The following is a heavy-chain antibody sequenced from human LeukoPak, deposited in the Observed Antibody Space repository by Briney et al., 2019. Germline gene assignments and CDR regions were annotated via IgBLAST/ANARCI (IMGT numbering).Heavy chain of an antibody. Sequence: NTSETLSLTCTVSGGSISSYYWSWIRQPPGKGLEWIGYIYYSGSTNYNPSLKSRVTISVDTSKNQFSLKLSSVTAADTAVYYCATGYSSSSNWFDPWGQGTLVTVSS. CDR3: ATGYSSSSNWFDP. D-gene: IGHD6-13*01. V-gene: IGHV4-59*01. CDR1: GGSISSYY. J-gene: IGHJ5*02. CDR2: IYYSGST.